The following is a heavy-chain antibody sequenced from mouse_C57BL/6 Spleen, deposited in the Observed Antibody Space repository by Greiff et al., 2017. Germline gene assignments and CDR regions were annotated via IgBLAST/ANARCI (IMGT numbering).Heavy chain of an antibody. CDR1: GYSITSGYY. CDR3: ARDWDGEDY. D-gene: IGHD4-1*01. V-gene: IGHV3-6*01. J-gene: IGHJ2*01. Sequence: VQLKESGPGLVKPSPSLSLTCSVTGYSITSGYYWNWIRQFPGNKLEWMGYISYDGSNNYNPSLKNRISITRDTSTNQFFLKLNSVTTEDTATYYCARDWDGEDYWGQGTTLTVSS. CDR2: ISYDGSN.